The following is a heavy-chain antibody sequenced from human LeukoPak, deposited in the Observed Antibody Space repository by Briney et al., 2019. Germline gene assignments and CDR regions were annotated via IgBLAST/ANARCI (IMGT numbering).Heavy chain of an antibody. Sequence: GGSLRLSCDASGFIFSSYWMSWVRQAPGKGLEWVADIQPDGSEKYYVGSVEGRFTISRDNAKNSVSLQMNSLRAEDTAVSYCAKGDSYVYWTFFAYGGQGPLVTASS. CDR3: AKGDSYVYWTFFAY. V-gene: IGHV3-7*01. J-gene: IGHJ4*02. D-gene: IGHD5-18*01. CDR1: GFIFSSYW. CDR2: IQPDGSEK.